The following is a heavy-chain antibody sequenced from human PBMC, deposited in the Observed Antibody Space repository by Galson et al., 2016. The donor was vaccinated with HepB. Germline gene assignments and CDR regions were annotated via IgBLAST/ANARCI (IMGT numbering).Heavy chain of an antibody. V-gene: IGHV3-53*01. Sequence: SLRLSCAGSGFTVSSHYMSWVRQAPGKGLEWVSSIYSDDKTYYADSVKGRFTISRDNSKNTLYLQMNSLRVEDTAVYFCATDHGPSGWLNWGQGTLVTVPS. CDR2: IYSDDKT. J-gene: IGHJ1*01. D-gene: IGHD6-19*01. CDR3: ATDHGPSGWLN. CDR1: GFTVSSHY.